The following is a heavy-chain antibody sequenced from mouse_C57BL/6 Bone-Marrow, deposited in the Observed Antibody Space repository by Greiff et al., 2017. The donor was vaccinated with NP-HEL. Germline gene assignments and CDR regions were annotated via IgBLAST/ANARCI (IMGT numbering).Heavy chain of an antibody. CDR2: INPNNGGT. J-gene: IGHJ4*01. V-gene: IGHV1-26*01. CDR3: ARRLPPYYYAMDY. Sequence: EVQLQQSGPELVKPGASVKISCKASGYTFTDYYMNWVKQSHGKSLEWIGDINPNNGGTSYNQKFKGKATLTVDKSSSTAYMELRSLTSEDSAVYYCARRLPPYYYAMDYWGQGTSVTVSS. D-gene: IGHD5-5*01. CDR1: GYTFTDYY.